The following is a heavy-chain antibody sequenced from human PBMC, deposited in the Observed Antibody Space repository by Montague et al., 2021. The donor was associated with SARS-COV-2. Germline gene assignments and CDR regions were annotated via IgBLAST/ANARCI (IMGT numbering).Heavy chain of an antibody. CDR2: VLYNKGT. CDR3: VRHPHYDGLNGPPDF. J-gene: IGHJ4*02. CDR1: GVSVTDYY. Sequence: SETLSLTCTVSGVSVTDYYWSWIRQPPGKGLEWVGDVLYNKGTNFSPSLKSRVAISVDTSKNQFSLRLTSVTAADTALYYCVRHPHYDGLNGPPDFWDQGTLVTVSS. V-gene: IGHV4-59*08. D-gene: IGHD3-9*01.